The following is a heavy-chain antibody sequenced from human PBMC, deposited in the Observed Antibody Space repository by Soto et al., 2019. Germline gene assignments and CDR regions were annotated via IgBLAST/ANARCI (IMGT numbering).Heavy chain of an antibody. J-gene: IGHJ3*02. Sequence: SVKVSCKASGYTFTSYGISWVRQAPGQGLEWMGGIIPNCGATNYAQKFQGRVTMTADASTSTAYMELSSLRSEDTAVYYCASTSGSSSPRRGGAFDIWGQGTMVTVSS. D-gene: IGHD6-13*01. V-gene: IGHV1-69*13. CDR2: IIPNCGAT. CDR3: ASTSGSSSPRRGGAFDI. CDR1: GYTFTSYG.